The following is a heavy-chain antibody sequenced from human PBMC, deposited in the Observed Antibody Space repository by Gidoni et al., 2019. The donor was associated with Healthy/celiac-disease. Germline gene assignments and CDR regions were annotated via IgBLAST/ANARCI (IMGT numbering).Heavy chain of an antibody. J-gene: IGHJ4*02. CDR1: GYRFTSFW. Sequence: EVQLVQSGAEVKEPGESLRISCEASGYRFTSFWISWVRQMPGKGLEWMGRIDPSDSYSNYNPSFQGHVIISADKSFSTAYLQWSNLKASDTAMYYCARHGVMDDSSGTMGYWGQGTLVTVSS. CDR2: IDPSDSYS. CDR3: ARHGVMDDSSGTMGY. D-gene: IGHD3-22*01. V-gene: IGHV5-10-1*03.